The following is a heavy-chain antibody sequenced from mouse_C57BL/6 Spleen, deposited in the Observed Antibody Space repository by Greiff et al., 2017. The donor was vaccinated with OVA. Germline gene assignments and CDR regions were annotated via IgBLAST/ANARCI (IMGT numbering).Heavy chain of an antibody. D-gene: IGHD1-1*01. CDR3: ARYGSSYSYFDY. CDR2: IYPGSGST. Sequence: VQLQQPGAELVKPGASAKMSCKASGYTFTSYWITWVKQRPGQGLEWIGYIYPGSGSTNYNEKFKSKATLTVDTSSSTAYMQLSSLTSEDSAVYYCARYGSSYSYFDYWGQGTTLTVSS. V-gene: IGHV1-55*01. J-gene: IGHJ2*01. CDR1: GYTFTSYW.